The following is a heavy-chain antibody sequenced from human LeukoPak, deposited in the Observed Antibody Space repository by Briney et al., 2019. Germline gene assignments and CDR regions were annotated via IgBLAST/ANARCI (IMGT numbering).Heavy chain of an antibody. CDR3: AKSSRVGSSGYYFPDAFDI. CDR1: GFTSSSYA. Sequence: VGSPRLSCAASGFTSSSYAMSWVRHAPGNGLEWASGIGDSVISTYYADSVKGRFSLSRDNSMNTLYLQMNSLRAEDTAVYYCAKSSRVGSSGYYFPDAFDIWGRGTVDTVSS. D-gene: IGHD3-22*01. J-gene: IGHJ3*02. V-gene: IGHV3-23*01. CDR2: IGDSVIST.